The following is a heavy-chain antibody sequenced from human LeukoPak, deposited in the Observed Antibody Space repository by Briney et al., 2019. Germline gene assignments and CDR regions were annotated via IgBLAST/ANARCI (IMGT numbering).Heavy chain of an antibody. CDR2: MNPSSGNT. V-gene: IGHV1-8*01. CDR3: AREIVGATTATFDY. CDR1: GYTFTSYD. D-gene: IGHD1-26*01. J-gene: IGHJ4*02. Sequence: ASVKVSCKASGYTFTSYDINWVRQATGQGLEWLGWMNPSSGNTGYAQKFQGRVTMTRNTSISTAYMELSSLRSEDTAVYYCAREIVGATTATFDYWGQGTLVTVSS.